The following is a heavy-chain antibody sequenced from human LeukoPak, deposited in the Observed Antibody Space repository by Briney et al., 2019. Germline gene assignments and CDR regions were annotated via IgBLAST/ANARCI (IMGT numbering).Heavy chain of an antibody. CDR2: IRYDGSDI. CDR3: AGSWNIHFDY. V-gene: IGHV3-33*01. J-gene: IGHJ4*02. Sequence: PGRSLRLSCAASGFIFNVYGMHWVRQAPGKGLEWVAVIRYDGSDINYADSVKGRFTISRDNSKNTLYLEVNSLRVEDTAVYFCAGSWNIHFDYWGQGTLVTVSS. CDR1: GFIFNVYG. D-gene: IGHD1/OR15-1a*01.